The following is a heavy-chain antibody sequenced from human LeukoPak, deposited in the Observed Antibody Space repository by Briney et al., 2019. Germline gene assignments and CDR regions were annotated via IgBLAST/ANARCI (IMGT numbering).Heavy chain of an antibody. CDR2: IYYSGST. J-gene: IGHJ4*02. V-gene: IGHV4-39*01. CDR3: ARDYSGHSQPFDH. CDR1: GGSISISNYY. Sequence: PLETLSLTCTVSGGSISISNYYWGWIRQPPGKGLEWIGNIYYSGSTYYNPSLKSRVTISVDTSKNQFSLKLSSVTAADTAVYFCARDYSGHSQPFDHWGQGTLVTVSS. D-gene: IGHD4-23*01.